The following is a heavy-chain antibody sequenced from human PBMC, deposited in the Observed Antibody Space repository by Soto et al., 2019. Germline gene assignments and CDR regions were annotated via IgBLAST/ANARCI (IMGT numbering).Heavy chain of an antibody. V-gene: IGHV3-13*01. CDR1: GFIFSSYD. CDR3: ARSARWLQSRYFDL. Sequence: EVQLVESGGGLVQPGGSLRLSCAASGFIFSSYDMHWVRQATGKGLEWVSAIDIAGDTYYPDSVKGRFTISREKAKSSLYLQMNSLRADDTAVYYCARSARWLQSRYFDLRGRGTLVTVSS. J-gene: IGHJ2*01. CDR2: IDIAGDT. D-gene: IGHD5-12*01.